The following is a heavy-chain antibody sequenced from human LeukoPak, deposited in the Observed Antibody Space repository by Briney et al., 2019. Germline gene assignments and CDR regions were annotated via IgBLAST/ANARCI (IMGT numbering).Heavy chain of an antibody. CDR3: ANSGRQSPSYPLDY. CDR1: GYTFTGYY. Sequence: ASVKVSCKASGYTFTGYYMHWVRQAPGQGLEWMGWINPNSGGTNYAQKLQGRVTMTTDTSTSTAYMELRSLRSDDTAVYYCANSGRQSPSYPLDYWGQGTLVTVSS. CDR2: INPNSGGT. V-gene: IGHV1-2*02. J-gene: IGHJ4*02. D-gene: IGHD3-10*01.